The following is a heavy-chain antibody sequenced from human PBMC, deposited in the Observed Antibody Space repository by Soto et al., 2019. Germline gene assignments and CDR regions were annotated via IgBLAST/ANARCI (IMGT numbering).Heavy chain of an antibody. D-gene: IGHD6-13*01. CDR2: ISSSSSYI. Sequence: PGGSLRLSCAASGFTFSSYSMNWVRQAPGKGLEWVSSISSSSSYIYYADSVKGRFTISRDNAKNSLYLQMNSLRAEDTAVYYCARDSRPHFEAAAGTPAGCYGMDVWGQGTTVTVSS. CDR3: ARDSRPHFEAAAGTPAGCYGMDV. CDR1: GFTFSSYS. J-gene: IGHJ6*02. V-gene: IGHV3-21*01.